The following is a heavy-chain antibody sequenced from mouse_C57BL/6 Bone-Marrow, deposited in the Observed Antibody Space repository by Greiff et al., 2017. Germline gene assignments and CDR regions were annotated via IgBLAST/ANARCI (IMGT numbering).Heavy chain of an antibody. CDR3: GREGWFPFAY. V-gene: IGHV10-1*01. J-gene: IGHJ3*01. D-gene: IGHD1-1*02. CDR1: GFSFNTYA. CDR2: IRSKSNNYAT. Sequence: EVQLQESGGGLVQPKGSLKLSCAASGFSFNTYAMNWVRQAPGKGLEWVARIRSKSNNYATYYADSVKDRFTISRDDSESMLYLQMNNLKTEDTAMYYGGREGWFPFAYWGQGTLVTVSA.